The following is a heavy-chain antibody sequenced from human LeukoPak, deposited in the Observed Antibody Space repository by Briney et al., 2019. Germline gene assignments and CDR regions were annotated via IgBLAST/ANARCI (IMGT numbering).Heavy chain of an antibody. J-gene: IGHJ4*02. Sequence: SGGSLRLSCATSGFNFDRYTIHWVRQAPGEGLEWVSLAGWAGGTTFYSDSVRGRFTISRDSGRKSVYLQMNSLTTDDTAFYFCAKELDTMFFDYWGQGALVTVSS. CDR3: AKELDTMFFDY. CDR1: GFNFDRYT. V-gene: IGHV3-43*01. D-gene: IGHD3-10*02. CDR2: AGWAGGTT.